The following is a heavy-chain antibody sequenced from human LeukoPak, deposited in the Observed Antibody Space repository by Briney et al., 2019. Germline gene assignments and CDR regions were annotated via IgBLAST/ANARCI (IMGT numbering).Heavy chain of an antibody. CDR2: ISAYNGNT. J-gene: IGHJ4*02. V-gene: IGHV1-18*01. Sequence: GASVNVSFQASGYTFTSYGISWVRQAPGQGLEWMGWISAYNGNTNYAQKLQGRVTMTTDTSTSTAYMELRSLRSDDTAVYYCARAGIYSSSWYGWDYWGQGTLVTVSS. CDR1: GYTFTSYG. CDR3: ARAGIYSSSWYGWDY. D-gene: IGHD6-13*01.